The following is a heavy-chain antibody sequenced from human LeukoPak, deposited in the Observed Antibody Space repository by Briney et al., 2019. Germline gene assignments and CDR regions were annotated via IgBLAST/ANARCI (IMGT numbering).Heavy chain of an antibody. Sequence: ASVKVSCKASGYTFTGYYMHWVRQAPGQGLEWMGWINPNSGGTNYAQKFQGRVTMTRDTSISTAYMELSRLRSDDTAVYYCARDGARYVILTGYGFDYWGQGTLVTVSS. V-gene: IGHV1-2*02. J-gene: IGHJ4*02. CDR3: ARDGARYVILTGYGFDY. D-gene: IGHD3-9*01. CDR2: INPNSGGT. CDR1: GYTFTGYY.